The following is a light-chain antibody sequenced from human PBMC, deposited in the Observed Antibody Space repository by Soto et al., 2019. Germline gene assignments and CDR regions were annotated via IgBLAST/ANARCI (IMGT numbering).Light chain of an antibody. CDR1: RNIERW. CDR2: NAF. CDR3: QHCDTSWP. V-gene: IGKV1-5*01. Sequence: DIQMTQSPSTLSASVGDRVTITCRASRNIERWLAWYQQKPGKPPKLLILNAFTLGSGVPSRFSGSGSGTEFTLTISGLQPDDFATYYCQHCDTSWPFGQGTKVELK. J-gene: IGKJ1*01.